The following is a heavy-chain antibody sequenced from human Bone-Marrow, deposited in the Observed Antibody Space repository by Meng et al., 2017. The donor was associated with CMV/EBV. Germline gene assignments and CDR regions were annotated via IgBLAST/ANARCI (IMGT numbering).Heavy chain of an antibody. D-gene: IGHD6-13*01. CDR2: IYSGGST. CDR3: ARDLIAAAGSDY. J-gene: IGHJ4*02. V-gene: IGHV3-66*01. Sequence: GGSLRLSCAASGFTVSSNYMSWVRQAPGKGLEWVSVIYSGGSTYYADSVKGRFTISRDNSKNTLNLQMNSLRAEDTAVYYCARDLIAAAGSDYWGQGTLVTVSS. CDR1: GFTVSSNY.